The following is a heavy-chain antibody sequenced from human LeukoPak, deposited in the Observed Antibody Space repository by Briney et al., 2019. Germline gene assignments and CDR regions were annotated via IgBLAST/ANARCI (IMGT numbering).Heavy chain of an antibody. Sequence: GASVKVSCKASGYTFTSYGISWVRQAPGQGLEWMGWISAYNGNTNYAQKLQGRVTMTTDTSTSTAYMELRSLRSDDTAVYYCARDRSARYSMATMVAGDYWGQGTLVTVSS. CDR2: ISAYNGNT. CDR3: ARDRSARYSMATMVAGDY. CDR1: GYTFTSYG. V-gene: IGHV1-18*01. J-gene: IGHJ4*02. D-gene: IGHD5-24*01.